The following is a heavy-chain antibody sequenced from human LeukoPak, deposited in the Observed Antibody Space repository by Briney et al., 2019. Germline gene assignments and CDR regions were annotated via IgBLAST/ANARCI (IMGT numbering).Heavy chain of an antibody. CDR1: GLTVSSYG. CDR2: IIGSAVNT. CDR3: AKYTSGTSYRGLDQ. J-gene: IGHJ4*02. V-gene: IGHV3-23*01. D-gene: IGHD3-10*01. Sequence: GGSLRLSCGASGLTVSSYGMSWVRQAPGKGLEWVSTIIGSAVNTYYADSVKGRFTISRDDSKNTVYLQMNSLRAEDTAVYSCAKYTSGTSYRGLDQWGQGTLVTVSS.